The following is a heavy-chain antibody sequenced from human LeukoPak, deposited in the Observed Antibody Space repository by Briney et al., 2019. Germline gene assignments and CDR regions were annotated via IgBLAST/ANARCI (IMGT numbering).Heavy chain of an antibody. CDR1: GFTFSSYG. D-gene: IGHD6-6*01. CDR3: VRDCRQAEQVVPRYYYYGMDV. J-gene: IGHJ6*02. Sequence: GGSLRLSCAAYGFTFSSYGMDWVRQAPGKGLEWVAVIWYDGSNKYYADSVKGRFTISRDNSKNTLYLQMNSLRAEDTAVYYCVRDCRQAEQVVPRYYYYGMDVWGQGTTVTVSS. CDR2: IWYDGSNK. V-gene: IGHV3-33*01.